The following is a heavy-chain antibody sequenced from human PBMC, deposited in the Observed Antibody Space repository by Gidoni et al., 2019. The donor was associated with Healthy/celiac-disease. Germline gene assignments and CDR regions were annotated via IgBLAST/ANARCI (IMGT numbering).Heavy chain of an antibody. D-gene: IGHD6-13*01. Sequence: QVQLQESGPGLVKPSQTLSLTCPFSGGSISTGSYYWSWIRHPAGKGLEGIGRIYTRGITNYNPAIKRRVTMAVDKAKNQVYRKLSFVTAEEKAGYYCARFWGSAAVDYYYGMDVWGQGTTVTVSS. CDR2: IYTRGIT. J-gene: IGHJ6*02. V-gene: IGHV4-61*02. CDR3: ARFWGSAAVDYYYGMDV. CDR1: GGSISTGSYY.